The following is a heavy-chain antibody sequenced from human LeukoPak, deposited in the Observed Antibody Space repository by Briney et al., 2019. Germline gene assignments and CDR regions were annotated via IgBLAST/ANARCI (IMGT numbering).Heavy chain of an antibody. CDR3: AKDGYCSSTSCYVVYFDY. CDR1: GFTFSSYA. V-gene: IGHV3-23*01. Sequence: GGSLRLSCAASGFTFSSYAMSWVRQAPGKGLEWVSAISGSGGSTYYADSVKGRFTISRDNSKNTLYLQMNSLRAEDTTVYYCAKDGYCSSTSCYVVYFDYWGQGTLVTVSS. J-gene: IGHJ4*02. CDR2: ISGSGGST. D-gene: IGHD2-2*03.